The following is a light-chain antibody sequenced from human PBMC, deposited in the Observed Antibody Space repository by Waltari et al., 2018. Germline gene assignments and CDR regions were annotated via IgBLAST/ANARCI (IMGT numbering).Light chain of an antibody. CDR3: QSGESVGTFL. Sequence: SSELTQPPSVSVSPGHAARITCPGAMLPKQYVYWYQQKAGQAPLLLIYKDTERPSGIPERFSGSTAGTTVTLTINGVQAEDEAAYYCQSGESVGTFLFGSGTKVTVL. V-gene: IGLV3-25*03. CDR2: KDT. CDR1: MLPKQY. J-gene: IGLJ1*01.